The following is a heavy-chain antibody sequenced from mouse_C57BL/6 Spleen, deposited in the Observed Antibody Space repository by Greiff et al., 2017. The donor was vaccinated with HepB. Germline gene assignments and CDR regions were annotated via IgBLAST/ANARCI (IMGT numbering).Heavy chain of an antibody. CDR2: IYPGCGST. CDR3: ARRGLRGDAMDY. Sequence: QVQLQQPGAELVKPGASVKMSCKASGYTFPSYWITWVKQRTGQGLEWIGDIYPGCGSTNYNEKFKSKATLTVDTTSSTAYMQLSSLTSEDSAVYYCARRGLRGDAMDYWGQGTSVTVAS. V-gene: IGHV1-55*01. J-gene: IGHJ4*01. CDR1: GYTFPSYW. D-gene: IGHD1-1*01.